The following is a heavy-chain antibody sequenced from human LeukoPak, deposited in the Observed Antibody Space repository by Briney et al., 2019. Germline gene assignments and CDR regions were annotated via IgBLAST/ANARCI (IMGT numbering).Heavy chain of an antibody. CDR3: ARIRDGYNDAYDI. J-gene: IGHJ3*02. CDR2: INPNGGRT. CDR1: GYTFTSYY. D-gene: IGHD5-24*01. Sequence: ASVKVSCKASGYTFTSYYIHWLRQAPGQGPEWMGVINPNGGRTNYAQRFQGRVTMTRNTSTSTVYMELSSLRSEDTAVYYCARIRDGYNDAYDIWGQGTMVTVPS. V-gene: IGHV1-46*01.